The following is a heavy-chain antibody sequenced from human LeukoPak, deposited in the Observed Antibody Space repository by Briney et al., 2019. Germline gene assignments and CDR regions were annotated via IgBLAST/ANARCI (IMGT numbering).Heavy chain of an antibody. CDR3: ATALTIAADATGFFDY. CDR1: GGSISSYY. CDR2: IYYSGST. Sequence: KTSETLSLTCTVSGGSISSYYWSWIRKPPGKGLEWIGYIYYSGSTNYNPSLKSRVTISVDTSKNQFSLKLSSVTAADTAVYYCATALTIAADATGFFDYWGQGTLVTVSS. J-gene: IGHJ4*02. D-gene: IGHD6-13*01. V-gene: IGHV4-59*08.